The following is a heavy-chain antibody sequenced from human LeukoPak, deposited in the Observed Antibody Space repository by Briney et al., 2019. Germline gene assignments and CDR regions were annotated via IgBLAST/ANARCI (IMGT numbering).Heavy chain of an antibody. CDR2: INHSGST. V-gene: IGHV4-34*01. Sequence: SETLSLTCAVYGGSFSGYYWSWIRQPPGKGLEWIGEINHSGSTYYNPSLKSRVTISVDTSKNQFSLKLSSVIAADTAVYYCARASLAGHYYGSGSYIKWFDPWGQGTLVTVSS. J-gene: IGHJ5*02. CDR3: ARASLAGHYYGSGSYIKWFDP. CDR1: GGSFSGYY. D-gene: IGHD3-10*01.